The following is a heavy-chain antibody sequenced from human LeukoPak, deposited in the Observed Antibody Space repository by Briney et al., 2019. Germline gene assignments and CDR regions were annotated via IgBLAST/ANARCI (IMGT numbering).Heavy chain of an antibody. J-gene: IGHJ6*03. Sequence: ASVKVSCKASGYTFTSYYMHWVRQAPGQGLEWMGIINPSGGSTTYAQKFQGRVTMTRDTSTSTVYMELTSLRFEDTAVYYCARESGGSYLYYYYYMDVWGKGTTVTISS. CDR1: GYTFTSYY. CDR3: ARESGGSYLYYYYYMDV. V-gene: IGHV1-46*01. D-gene: IGHD1-26*01. CDR2: INPSGGST.